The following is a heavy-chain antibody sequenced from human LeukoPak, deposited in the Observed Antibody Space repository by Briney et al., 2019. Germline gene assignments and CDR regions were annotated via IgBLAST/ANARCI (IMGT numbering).Heavy chain of an antibody. CDR2: IYYSGST. Sequence: SETLSLTCTVSGGSISSYYWSWIRQPPGKGLEWIGYIYYSGSTNYNPSLKSRVTISVDTSKNQFPLKLSSVTAADTAVYYCARGTEYDILTGTNFDYWGQGTLVTVSS. V-gene: IGHV4-59*01. D-gene: IGHD3-9*01. J-gene: IGHJ4*02. CDR1: GGSISSYY. CDR3: ARGTEYDILTGTNFDY.